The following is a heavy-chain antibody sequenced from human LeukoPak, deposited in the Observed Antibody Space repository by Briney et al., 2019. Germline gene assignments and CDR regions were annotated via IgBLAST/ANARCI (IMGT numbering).Heavy chain of an antibody. CDR1: GFTFSSYS. CDR2: ISGSSSYI. D-gene: IGHD1-1*01. CDR3: ARENVYYYYMDV. Sequence: TGGSLRLSCAASGFTFSSYSMNWVRQAPGKGLEWVSSISGSSSYIYYADSVKGRFTISRDNAKNSLYLQMNSLRAEDTAVYYCARENVYYYYMDVWGKGTTVTVSS. V-gene: IGHV3-21*01. J-gene: IGHJ6*03.